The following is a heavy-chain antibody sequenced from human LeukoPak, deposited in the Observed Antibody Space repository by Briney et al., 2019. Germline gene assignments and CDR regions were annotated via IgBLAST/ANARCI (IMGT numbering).Heavy chain of an antibody. D-gene: IGHD6-13*01. V-gene: IGHV3-30*03. CDR1: GFTFSSYG. J-gene: IGHJ6*04. Sequence: PGGSLRLSCAASGFTFSSYGMHWVRQAPGKGLEWVAVISYDGSNKYYADSVKGRFTISRDNSENTLYLQMNSLRAEDTAVYYCAELDMDVWGKGTTVTVSS. CDR3: AELDMDV. CDR2: ISYDGSNK.